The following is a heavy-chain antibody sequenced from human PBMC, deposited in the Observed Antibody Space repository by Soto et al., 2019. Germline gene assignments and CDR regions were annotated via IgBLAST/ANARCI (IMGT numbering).Heavy chain of an antibody. CDR3: AKDRGDSSGYYYSYNWFDP. J-gene: IGHJ5*02. Sequence: LRLSCAASGFTFSSYAMSWVRQAPGKGLEWVSAISGSGGSTYYADSVKGRFTISRDNSKNTLYLQMNSLRAEDTAVYYCAKDRGDSSGYYYSYNWFDPWGQGTLVTVSS. D-gene: IGHD3-22*01. CDR1: GFTFSSYA. V-gene: IGHV3-23*01. CDR2: ISGSGGST.